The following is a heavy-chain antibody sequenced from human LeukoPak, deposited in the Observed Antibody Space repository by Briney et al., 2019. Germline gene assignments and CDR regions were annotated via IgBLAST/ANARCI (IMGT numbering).Heavy chain of an antibody. CDR3: ARSDQEQLAPIFSYDYYGMDV. J-gene: IGHJ6*02. CDR2: IYSGGST. Sequence: PGGSLRLSCAASGFTVSSNYMSWVRQAPGKGLEWVSVIYSGGSTYYADSVKGRFTISRDNSKNTLYLQMNSLRAEDTAVYYCARSDQEQLAPIFSYDYYGMDVWGQGTTVTVSS. V-gene: IGHV3-53*05. D-gene: IGHD6-13*01. CDR1: GFTVSSNY.